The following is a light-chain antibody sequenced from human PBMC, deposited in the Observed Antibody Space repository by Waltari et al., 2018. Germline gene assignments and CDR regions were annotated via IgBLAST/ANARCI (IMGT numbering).Light chain of an antibody. CDR3: CSYAGSNTFVV. J-gene: IGLJ3*02. Sequence: QSALTQPASVSGSPGQSITISCTGTSSDVGSYNLVSWYQQHPGKAPTLMIYEGNKRPSGVSNRFSCSQSGNTASLTISGLQGEDEADYHCCSYAGSNTFVVFGGGTKLTVL. CDR2: EGN. V-gene: IGLV2-23*03. CDR1: SSDVGSYNL.